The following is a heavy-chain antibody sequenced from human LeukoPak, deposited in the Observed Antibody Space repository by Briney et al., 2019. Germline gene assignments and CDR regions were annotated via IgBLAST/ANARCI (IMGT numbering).Heavy chain of an antibody. V-gene: IGHV4-39*07. D-gene: IGHD5-18*01. CDR1: GGSISSSSYY. CDR2: IYYSGST. J-gene: IGHJ4*02. CDR3: ARGYSYGYYRFDY. Sequence: SSETLSLTCTVSGGSISSSSYYWGWIRQPPGKGLEWIGSIYYSGSTYYNPSLKSRVTISVDTSKNQFSLKLSSVTAADTAVYYCARGYSYGYYRFDYWGQGALVTVSS.